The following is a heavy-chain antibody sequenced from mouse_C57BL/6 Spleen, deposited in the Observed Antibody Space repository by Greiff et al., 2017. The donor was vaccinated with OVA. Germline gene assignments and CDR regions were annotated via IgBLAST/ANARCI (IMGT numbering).Heavy chain of an antibody. CDR1: GYTFTSYW. CDR2: IYPGSGST. Sequence: VQLQQPGAELVKPGASVKMSCKASGYTFTSYWITWVKQRPGQGLEWIGDIYPGSGSTNYNEKFKGKATLTVDTSSSTAYMQLSSLTSEDSAVYYCARIYGSSDGYFDVWGTGTTVTVSS. D-gene: IGHD1-1*01. V-gene: IGHV1-55*01. CDR3: ARIYGSSDGYFDV. J-gene: IGHJ1*03.